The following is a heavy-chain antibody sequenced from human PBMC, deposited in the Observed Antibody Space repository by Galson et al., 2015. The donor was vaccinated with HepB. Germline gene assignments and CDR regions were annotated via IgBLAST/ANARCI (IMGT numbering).Heavy chain of an antibody. CDR2: ISTYGGNT. CDR3: ARDRDYRFDY. Sequence: SVKVSCKASGYTFTSNGISWVRHTPGQGLEWLGWISTYGGNTNYAQKFQGRITLTRDTSTSIAYVELRSLRSDDTAVYYCARDRDYRFDYWGQGTLVTVSS. V-gene: IGHV1-18*04. CDR1: GYTFTSNG. J-gene: IGHJ4*02. D-gene: IGHD4/OR15-4a*01.